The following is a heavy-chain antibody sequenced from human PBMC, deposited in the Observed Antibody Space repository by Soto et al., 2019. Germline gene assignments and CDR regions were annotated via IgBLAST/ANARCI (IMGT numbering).Heavy chain of an antibody. CDR3: ARDSGYDSSGYYFRGSNSGHFDY. V-gene: IGHV4-59*01. CDR2: IYYSGST. J-gene: IGHJ4*02. D-gene: IGHD3-22*01. Sequence: SHPYTVAEGTSGSYYCSWIRKNRVKGLEWMGYIYYSGSTNYNPSLKSRVTISVDTSKNQFSLKLSSVTAADTAVYYYARDSGYDSSGYYFRGSNSGHFDYWGQGTLVTGSS. CDR1: EGTSGSYY.